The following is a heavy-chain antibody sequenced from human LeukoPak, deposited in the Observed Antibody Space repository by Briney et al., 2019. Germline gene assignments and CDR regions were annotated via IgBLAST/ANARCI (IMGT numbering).Heavy chain of an antibody. CDR2: INHSGST. Sequence: PGGSLRLSCAVPGFTFSDYSMSWIRQAPGKGLEWIGEINHSGSTNYNPSLKSRVTISVDTSKNQFSLKLSSVTAADTAVYYCARGGTYGDYVGGGLFDLWGRGTLVTVSS. CDR3: ARGGTYGDYVGGGLFDL. D-gene: IGHD4-17*01. CDR1: GFTFSDYS. J-gene: IGHJ2*01. V-gene: IGHV4-34*01.